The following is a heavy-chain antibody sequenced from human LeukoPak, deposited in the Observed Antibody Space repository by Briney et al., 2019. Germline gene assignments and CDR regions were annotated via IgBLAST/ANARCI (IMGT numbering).Heavy chain of an antibody. V-gene: IGHV4-59*08. CDR2: IYYSGST. CDR1: GGSISSYY. Sequence: SETLSLTCTVSGGSISSYYWSWIRQPPGKGLEWIGYIYYSGSTNYNPSLKSRVTISVDTSKNQFSLKLSSVTAADTAVYYCARPDILTGRAAFDIWGQGTMVTVSS. J-gene: IGHJ3*02. D-gene: IGHD3-9*01. CDR3: ARPDILTGRAAFDI.